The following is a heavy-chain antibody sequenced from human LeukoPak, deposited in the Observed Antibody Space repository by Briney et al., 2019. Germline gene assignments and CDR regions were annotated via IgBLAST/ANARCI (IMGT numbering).Heavy chain of an antibody. V-gene: IGHV1-18*01. J-gene: IGHJ4*02. D-gene: IGHD3-16*01. CDR1: GYTLTSYG. CDR2: ISAYNGNR. CDR3: ARGSSYGFSMGY. Sequence: ASVKVSCKPSGYTLTSYGISWVRQDPGQGLEWMGWISAYNGNRNYAQKLQGRVTMTTDTSTSTAYMELRSLRSDDTAVYYCARGSSYGFSMGYWGQGTLVTVSS.